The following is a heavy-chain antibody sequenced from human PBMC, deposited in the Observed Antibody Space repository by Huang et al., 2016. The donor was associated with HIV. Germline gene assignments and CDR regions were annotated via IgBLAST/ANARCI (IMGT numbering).Heavy chain of an antibody. D-gene: IGHD3-22*01. CDR1: GGTFSSYG. J-gene: IGHJ4*02. V-gene: IGHV1-69*13. Sequence: QVQLVQSGAAVKKPGSSVKVSCKASGGTFSSYGISWGRQAPGQGLEWMGGISPIVGTANYAQKVQGRVTITADESTSTAYMELSSLRSEDTAVYYCARARGYYDSSVSYYFDYWGQGTLVTVSS. CDR2: ISPIVGTA. CDR3: ARARGYYDSSVSYYFDY.